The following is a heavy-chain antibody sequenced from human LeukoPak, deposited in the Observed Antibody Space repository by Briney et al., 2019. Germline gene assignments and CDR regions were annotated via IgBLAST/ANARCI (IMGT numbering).Heavy chain of an antibody. V-gene: IGHV1-18*04. J-gene: IGHJ4*02. CDR2: ISAYNGNT. CDR3: ARDNYGDYGGDY. Sequence: ASVKVSCKASGYPFTGYYLHWVRQAPGQGLEWVGWISAYNGNTNYAQNLQGRVTMTTDTSTRTAYMELRSLRSDDTAVYFCARDNYGDYGGDYWGQGTLVTVSS. CDR1: GYPFTGYY. D-gene: IGHD4-17*01.